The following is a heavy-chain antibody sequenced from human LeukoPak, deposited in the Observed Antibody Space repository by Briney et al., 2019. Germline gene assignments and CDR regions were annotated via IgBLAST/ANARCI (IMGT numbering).Heavy chain of an antibody. J-gene: IGHJ4*02. Sequence: KPSETLSLTCTVSGGSINSGNHYWGWIRQSPGKGLEWIGNIYYSGSTYYNPSLKSRVTLSIDTSKNRFSLKLSSVTAADTAVYYCARHEFALWFGELNTFDYWGQGTLVTVSS. CDR1: GGSINSGNHY. V-gene: IGHV4-39*01. CDR2: IYYSGST. D-gene: IGHD3-10*01. CDR3: ARHEFALWFGELNTFDY.